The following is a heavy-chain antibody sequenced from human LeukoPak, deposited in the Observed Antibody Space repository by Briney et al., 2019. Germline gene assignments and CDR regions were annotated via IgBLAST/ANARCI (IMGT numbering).Heavy chain of an antibody. D-gene: IGHD1-26*01. J-gene: IGHJ4*02. CDR3: AGRGARFFDY. Sequence: SETLSLTCTVSGDSLSSYYWSWIRQPPGEGLQWIGYIFYSGSSNYNASLRSRVAISVDTSKNQSSLKLTSVTAADTAVYYCAGRGARFFDYWGQGILVTVSS. V-gene: IGHV4-59*01. CDR1: GDSLSSYY. CDR2: IFYSGSS.